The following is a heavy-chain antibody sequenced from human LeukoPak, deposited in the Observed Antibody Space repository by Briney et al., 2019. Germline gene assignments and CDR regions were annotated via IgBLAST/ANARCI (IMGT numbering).Heavy chain of an antibody. CDR2: IYHSGST. CDR3: ARGPYYYGSVGDYYYGMDV. V-gene: IGHV4-4*02. CDR1: GGSISSSNW. D-gene: IGHD3-10*01. Sequence: PSGTLSLTCAVSGGSISSSNWGCWVRQPPGKGLEWIWEIYHSGSTTHNPSRKSPLTLSTTKSKNQFSLKLSSVTAENTAVYYCARGPYYYGSVGDYYYGMDVWGKGTTVTVSS. J-gene: IGHJ6*04.